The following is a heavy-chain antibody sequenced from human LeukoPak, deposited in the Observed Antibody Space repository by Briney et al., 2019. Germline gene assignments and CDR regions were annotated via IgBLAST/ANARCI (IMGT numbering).Heavy chain of an antibody. V-gene: IGHV1-18*01. Sequence: ASVKVSCKASGYTFTSYGISWVRQAPGQGLEWMGWISAYNGNTNYAQKLQGRVTMTTDTSTSTAYMELRSLRSDDTAVYYCARDRLQYSRSSPDAFDIWGQGTMVTVSS. CDR3: ARDRLQYSRSSPDAFDI. D-gene: IGHD6-6*01. CDR2: ISAYNGNT. CDR1: GYTFTSYG. J-gene: IGHJ3*02.